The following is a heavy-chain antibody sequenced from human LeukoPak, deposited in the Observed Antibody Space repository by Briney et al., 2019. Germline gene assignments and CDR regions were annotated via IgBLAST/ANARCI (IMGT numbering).Heavy chain of an antibody. CDR1: GYTLTGYY. CDR2: INPNSGGT. V-gene: IGHV1-2*02. Sequence: GSLKVSCKASGYTLTGYYMHWVRQAPGQGIEWMGWINPNSGGTNYAQKFQGRVTMTRDTSISTAYRELGRLIADDTAVYYCARTLEGHYYGSGSYYPLGYWGQGTLVTVSS. CDR3: ARTLEGHYYGSGSYYPLGY. D-gene: IGHD3-10*01. J-gene: IGHJ4*02.